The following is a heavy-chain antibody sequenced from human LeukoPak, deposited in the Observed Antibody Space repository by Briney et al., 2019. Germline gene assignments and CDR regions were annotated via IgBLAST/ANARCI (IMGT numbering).Heavy chain of an antibody. V-gene: IGHV3-7*01. CDR1: GFTFSRFW. CDR3: ATLTGTKTFDI. CDR2: INQDGSEK. Sequence: GGSLRLSCAASGFTFSRFWMTWVRQAPGKGLEWVANINQDGSEKYYVDSVKGRFNISRDNAKNSLYLQMYSLRAVGAAVYYCATLTGTKTFDIWGQGTMVTVSS. D-gene: IGHD1-7*01. J-gene: IGHJ3*02.